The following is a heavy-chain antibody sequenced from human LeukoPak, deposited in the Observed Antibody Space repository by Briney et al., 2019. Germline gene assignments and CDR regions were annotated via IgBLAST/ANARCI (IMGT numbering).Heavy chain of an antibody. V-gene: IGHV4-59*08. J-gene: IGHJ6*03. D-gene: IGHD6-19*01. Sequence: SETLSLTCIVSGGSINGYYWSWIRQPPGKGLEWIGYIYYSGSTNYNPSLKSRVTISVDTSKNQFSLKLSSVTAADTAVYYCARIVSSGWYYYYMDVWGKGTTVTVSS. CDR2: IYYSGST. CDR1: GGSINGYY. CDR3: ARIVSSGWYYYYMDV.